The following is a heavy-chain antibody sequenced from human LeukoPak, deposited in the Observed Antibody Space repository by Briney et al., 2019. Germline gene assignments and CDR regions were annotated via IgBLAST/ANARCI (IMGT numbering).Heavy chain of an antibody. Sequence: GGSLRLSCAASGFTFSSHSMNWVRQAPGKGLEWVSYISSGSSTIYYADSVKGRFTISRDNAKNALYLQMNSLRDEDTAVYYCATCKYGDCFFDYWGQGTLVTVSS. D-gene: IGHD4-17*01. CDR3: ATCKYGDCFFDY. V-gene: IGHV3-48*02. CDR2: ISSGSSTI. CDR1: GFTFSSHS. J-gene: IGHJ4*02.